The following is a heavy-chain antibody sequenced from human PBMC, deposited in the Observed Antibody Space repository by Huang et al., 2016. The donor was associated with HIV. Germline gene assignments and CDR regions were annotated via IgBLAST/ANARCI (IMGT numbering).Heavy chain of an antibody. CDR2: ISDSGST. CDR1: GGSFSGHY. V-gene: IGHV4-34*02. J-gene: IGHJ3*02. D-gene: IGHD3-22*01. CDR3: ARMFKYDSGGYWGNDAFDI. Sequence: QVQLQQWGAELLKPSEPLSLTCAVSGGSFSGHYWTWIRQPPGRGLEWIGEISDSGSTTYNPSLKSRVTISGDTSQSQFSLKLNSVTAADTAIYYCARMFKYDSGGYWGNDAFDIWGQGTMVTVSS.